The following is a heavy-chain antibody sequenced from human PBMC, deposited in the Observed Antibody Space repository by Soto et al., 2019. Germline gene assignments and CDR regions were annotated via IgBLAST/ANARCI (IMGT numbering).Heavy chain of an antibody. CDR3: ARGLGRRRVIGYYYFDY. CDR1: GYTFTSYD. CDR2: MNPNSGNT. Sequence: ASVKVSCKASGYTFTSYDINWVRQATGQGLEWMGWMNPNSGNTGYAQKFQGRVTMTRNTSISTAYMELSSLRSEDTAVYYCARGLGRRRVIGYYYFDYWGQGTLVTGSS. D-gene: IGHD2-15*01. V-gene: IGHV1-8*01. J-gene: IGHJ4*02.